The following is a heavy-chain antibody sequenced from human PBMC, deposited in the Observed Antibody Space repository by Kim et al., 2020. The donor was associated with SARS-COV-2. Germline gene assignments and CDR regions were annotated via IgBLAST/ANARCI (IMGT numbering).Heavy chain of an antibody. Sequence: PSFQGQVTISADKSISTAYLQWSSLKASDTAMYYCARQSCSSTSCHYFDYWGQGTLVTVSS. D-gene: IGHD2-2*01. J-gene: IGHJ4*02. CDR3: ARQSCSSTSCHYFDY. V-gene: IGHV5-51*01.